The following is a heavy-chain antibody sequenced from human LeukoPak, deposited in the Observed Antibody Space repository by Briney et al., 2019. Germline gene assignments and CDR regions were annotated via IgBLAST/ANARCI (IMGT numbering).Heavy chain of an antibody. CDR1: GYTFTVYY. CDR2: INPNRGGT. J-gene: IGHJ4*02. CDR3: ARSSIIAAAGPYYFDS. Sequence: GASVTVPFTASGYTFTVYYMHWIRHAPGQGNGRKGWINPNRGGTNYAQKFQGRVSITADKSTSTAYMELSSLRSADTAVYYCARSSIIAAAGPYYFDSWGQGTLVTVSS. D-gene: IGHD6-13*01. V-gene: IGHV1-2*02.